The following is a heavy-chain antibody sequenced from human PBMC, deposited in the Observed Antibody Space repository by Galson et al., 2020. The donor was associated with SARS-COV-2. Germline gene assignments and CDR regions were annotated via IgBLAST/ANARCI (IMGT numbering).Heavy chain of an antibody. Sequence: KVSCKGSGYSFTSYWIGWVRQMPGKGLEWMGTIYPGDSDTSYSPSFQGQVTISADKSISTAYLQWSSLKASDTAMYYCARHWGACSGGSCGPDYWGQGTLVTVSS. J-gene: IGHJ4*02. CDR3: ARHWGACSGGSCGPDY. D-gene: IGHD2-15*01. CDR1: GYSFTSYW. CDR2: IYPGDSDT. V-gene: IGHV5-51*01.